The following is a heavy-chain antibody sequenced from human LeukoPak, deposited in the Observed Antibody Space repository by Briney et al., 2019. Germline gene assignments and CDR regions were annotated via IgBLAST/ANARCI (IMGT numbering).Heavy chain of an antibody. CDR3: TRATSVVVPAADHYYYGMDV. CDR1: GSTFTGYY. V-gene: IGHV1-2*02. J-gene: IGHJ6*02. Sequence: ASVKVSCKASGSTFTGYYMHWVRQAPGQGVEWMGWINPNIGGTDYAQKFQGRVTMTRDTSLSTAYMELSRLRSDDTAVYYCTRATSVVVPAADHYYYGMDVWGQGTTVTVSS. CDR2: INPNIGGT. D-gene: IGHD2-2*01.